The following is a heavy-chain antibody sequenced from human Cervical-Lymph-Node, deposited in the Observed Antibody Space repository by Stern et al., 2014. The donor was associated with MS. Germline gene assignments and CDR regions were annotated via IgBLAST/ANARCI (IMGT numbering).Heavy chain of an antibody. CDR2: ISSSSSYI. CDR1: GFTFSSYS. Sequence: EVQLVESGGGLVKPGGSLRLSCAASGFTFSSYSLNWVRQAPGKGLEWVSSISSSSSYISYADSVKGGYTISSDNAKNSLYLQMNSVRAEDTAVYYCAREPTMCSSGWYYFDYWGQGTLVTVSS. D-gene: IGHD6-19*01. CDR3: AREPTMCSSGWYYFDY. V-gene: IGHV3-21*01. J-gene: IGHJ4*02.